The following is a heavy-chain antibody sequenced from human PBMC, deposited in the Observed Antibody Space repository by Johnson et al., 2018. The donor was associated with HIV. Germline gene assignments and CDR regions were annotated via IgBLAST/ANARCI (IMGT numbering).Heavy chain of an antibody. D-gene: IGHD4-23*01. Sequence: VQLVESGGGLVQPGGSLRLSCAASGFTFSSYWMSWVRQAPGKGLEWVANIKQDGSEKYYADSVKGRFTISRDNSKNTLYLQMNSLRAEDTAVFYCARASLARGGKIRAFDIWGQGTMVTVSS. CDR3: ARASLARGGKIRAFDI. CDR1: GFTFSSYW. CDR2: IKQDGSEK. J-gene: IGHJ3*02. V-gene: IGHV3-7*01.